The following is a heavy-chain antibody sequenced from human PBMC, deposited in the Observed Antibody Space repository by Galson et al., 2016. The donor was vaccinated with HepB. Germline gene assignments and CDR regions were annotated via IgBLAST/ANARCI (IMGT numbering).Heavy chain of an antibody. Sequence: SETLSLTCTISGGSMSHFYWIWIRQPPGKGLEWVGYVYYSGSTNYNPSLMSRVTISVDMAKNQVSLRLSSATAADTAMYYCARGECSGGTCFSPYYYGMDVWGQGTTVTVSS. CDR3: ARGECSGGTCFSPYYYGMDV. J-gene: IGHJ6*02. CDR2: VYYSGST. V-gene: IGHV4-59*01. CDR1: GGSMSHFY. D-gene: IGHD2-15*01.